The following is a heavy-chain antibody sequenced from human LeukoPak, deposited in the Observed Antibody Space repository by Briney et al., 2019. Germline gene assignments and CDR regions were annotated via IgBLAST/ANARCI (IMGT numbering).Heavy chain of an antibody. V-gene: IGHV5-51*01. J-gene: IGHJ4*02. D-gene: IGHD1-26*01. CDR1: GYNFTNYW. CDR2: IYPGDSDT. CDR3: ARGHSPYSGSYGL. Sequence: GESLKISCKDSGYNFTNYWIGWVRQMPGKGLEWMGIIYPGDSDTRYSPSFQGQVTISADKSISTAFLQWSSLKASDTAMYYCARGHSPYSGSYGLWGQGTLVTVSS.